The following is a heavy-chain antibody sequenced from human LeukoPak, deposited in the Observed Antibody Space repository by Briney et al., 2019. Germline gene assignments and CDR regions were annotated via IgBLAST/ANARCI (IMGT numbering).Heavy chain of an antibody. J-gene: IGHJ6*03. CDR2: INPSGGST. Sequence: ASVKVSCKASGYTFTSYYMHWVRQAPGQGLEWMGIINPSGGSTSYAQKFQGRVTMTRDTSISTAYMELSRLRSDDTAVYYCARGAGEYYGSGSYYKNYYYYYYMDVWGKGTTVTISS. D-gene: IGHD3-10*01. V-gene: IGHV1-46*01. CDR3: ARGAGEYYGSGSYYKNYYYYYYMDV. CDR1: GYTFTSYY.